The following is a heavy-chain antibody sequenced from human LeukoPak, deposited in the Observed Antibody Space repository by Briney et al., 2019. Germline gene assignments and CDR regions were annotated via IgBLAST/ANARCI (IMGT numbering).Heavy chain of an antibody. D-gene: IGHD1-26*01. CDR2: ISSSSSYR. Sequence: GGSLRLSCAASGXTFSSYTVNWVRQAPGKGLEWVSSISSSSSYRYYADSVKGRFTISRDNAKNSLYLQMNSLRAEGTAVYYCASPRYSGRDPACWGQGTLVTVSS. J-gene: IGHJ4*02. V-gene: IGHV3-21*01. CDR3: ASPRYSGRDPAC. CDR1: GXTFSSYT.